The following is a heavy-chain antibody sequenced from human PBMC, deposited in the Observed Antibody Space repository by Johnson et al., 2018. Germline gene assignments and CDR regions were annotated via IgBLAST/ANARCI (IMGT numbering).Heavy chain of an antibody. Sequence: QVQLVESGGGVVQPGRSLRLSCAASGFTFSNYGIQWVRQAPGKGLDWVAVISYDGSNNYYADSVKGRFTIPRDNSKCTWYLQMSSLSGEDTALYYCALLVATMGSCDVGGQGTTVTVSS. CDR2: ISYDGSNN. V-gene: IGHV3-30*03. J-gene: IGHJ3*01. CDR3: ALLVATMGSCDV. CDR1: GFTFSNYG. D-gene: IGHD5-12*01.